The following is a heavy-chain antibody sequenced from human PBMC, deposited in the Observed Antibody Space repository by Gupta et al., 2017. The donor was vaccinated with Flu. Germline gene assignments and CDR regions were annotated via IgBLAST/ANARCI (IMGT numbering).Heavy chain of an antibody. V-gene: IGHV3-21*01. CDR2: ISSSSSYI. D-gene: IGHD3-3*01. Sequence: EVQLVESGGGLVKPGGSLRLSCAASGFTFSSNSLNWVRQAPGKGLEWVSSISSSSSYIYYADSVKGRFTISRDNAKNSLYLQMNSLRAEDTAVYYCARSITTRGSDYWGQGTLVTVSS. CDR3: ARSITTRGSDY. J-gene: IGHJ4*02. CDR1: GFTFSSNS.